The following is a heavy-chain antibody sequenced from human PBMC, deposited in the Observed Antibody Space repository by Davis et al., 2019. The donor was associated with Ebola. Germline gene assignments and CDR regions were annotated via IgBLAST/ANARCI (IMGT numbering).Heavy chain of an antibody. V-gene: IGHV3-21*01. J-gene: IGHJ4*02. CDR3: ARYSPTYYDILTGYYPFDY. D-gene: IGHD3-9*01. Sequence: GESLKISCAASGFTFSSYGMHWVRQAPGKGLEWVSSISSDSDYIYYADSAKGRFTISRDNAKNSLYLQMNSLRAEDTAVYYCARYSPTYYDILTGYYPFDYWGQGTLVTVSS. CDR1: GFTFSSYG. CDR2: ISSDSDYI.